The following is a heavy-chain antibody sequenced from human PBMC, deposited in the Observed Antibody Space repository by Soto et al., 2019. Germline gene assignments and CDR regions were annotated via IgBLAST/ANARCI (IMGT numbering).Heavy chain of an antibody. D-gene: IGHD2-21*02. CDR1: GYTFTSYA. Sequence: ASVKVSCKASGYTFTSYAMHWVRQAPGQRLEWMGWINAGNGNTKYSQKFQGRVTITRDTSASTAYMELSSLRSEDTAVYYCARGGGRTYCGGDCYSYNWFDPWGQGTLVTVSS. J-gene: IGHJ5*02. CDR3: ARGGGRTYCGGDCYSYNWFDP. V-gene: IGHV1-3*01. CDR2: INAGNGNT.